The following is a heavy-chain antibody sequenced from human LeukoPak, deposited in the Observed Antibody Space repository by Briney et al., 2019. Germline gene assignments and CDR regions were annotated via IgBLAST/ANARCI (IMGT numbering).Heavy chain of an antibody. Sequence: SETLSLTCTVSGGSISSYYWSWIRQPPGKGLEWIGYIYYSGSTNYNPSLKSRVTISVDTSKNQFSLKLSSVTAADTAVYYCARSFDSRLDYWGQGTLVTVSS. V-gene: IGHV4-59*01. D-gene: IGHD3-9*01. CDR2: IYYSGST. J-gene: IGHJ4*02. CDR3: ARSFDSRLDY. CDR1: GGSISSYY.